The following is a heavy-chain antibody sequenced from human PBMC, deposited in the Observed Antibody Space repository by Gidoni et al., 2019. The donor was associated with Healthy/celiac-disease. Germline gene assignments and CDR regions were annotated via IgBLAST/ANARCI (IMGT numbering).Heavy chain of an antibody. CDR1: GFTFSSYA. CDR3: ARETTYYDSSGYHSGPLDY. V-gene: IGHV3-30-3*01. J-gene: IGHJ4*02. D-gene: IGHD3-22*01. CDR2: ISYDGSNK. Sequence: QVQLVESGGGVVQPGRSLRLSCAASGFTFSSYAMPWVRQAPGKGLEGVAVISYDGSNKYYADSVKGRFTISRDNSKNTLYLQMNSLRAEDTAVYYCARETTYYDSSGYHSGPLDYWGQGTLVTVSS.